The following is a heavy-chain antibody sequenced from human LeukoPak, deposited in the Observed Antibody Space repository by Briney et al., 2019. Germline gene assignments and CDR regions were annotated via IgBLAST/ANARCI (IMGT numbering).Heavy chain of an antibody. V-gene: IGHV1-2*02. CDR1: GYTFTGYY. CDR2: INPNSGGT. CDR3: ARDLAAAGTSLGY. D-gene: IGHD6-13*01. J-gene: IGHJ4*02. Sequence: APVKVSCKASGYTFTGYYMHWVRQAPGQGLEWMGWINPNSGGTNYAQKFQGRVTMTRDTSISTAYMELSRLRSDDTAVYYCARDLAAAGTSLGYWGQGTLVTVSS.